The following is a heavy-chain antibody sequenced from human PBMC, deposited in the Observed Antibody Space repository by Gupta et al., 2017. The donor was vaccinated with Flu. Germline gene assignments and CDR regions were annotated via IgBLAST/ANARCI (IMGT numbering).Heavy chain of an antibody. CDR1: YY. Sequence: YYSRWVQQAHGKGLEWMGIVDTEHGKTINAGKVQGRVTITADTSSDTAYRELSSLRAEDTAVYYCATDLGDYWGQGTLGTVSS. V-gene: IGHV1-69-2*01. J-gene: IGHJ4*02. D-gene: IGHD7-27*01. CDR2: VDTEHGKT. CDR3: ATDLGDY.